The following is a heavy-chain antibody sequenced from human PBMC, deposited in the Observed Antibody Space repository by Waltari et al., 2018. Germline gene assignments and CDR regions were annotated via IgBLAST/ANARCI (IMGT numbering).Heavy chain of an antibody. Sequence: QVQLVQSGAEVKKPGSSVKVSCKASGGTFSSYAISWVRQAPGQGLEWRGGVIPFFGTANYAQKFQGRVTITADESTSTAYMELSSLRSEDTAVYYCARVRDSGYSTTDYWGQGTLVTVSS. J-gene: IGHJ4*02. V-gene: IGHV1-69*13. CDR3: ARVRDSGYSTTDY. CDR2: VIPFFGTA. D-gene: IGHD3-3*01. CDR1: GGTFSSYA.